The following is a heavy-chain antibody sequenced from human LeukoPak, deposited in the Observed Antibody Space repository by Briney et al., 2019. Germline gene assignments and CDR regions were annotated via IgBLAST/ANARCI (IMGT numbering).Heavy chain of an antibody. CDR3: AKDWVFHY. D-gene: IGHD6-13*01. Sequence: GGSLRLSCAASGFTFSSYGMHWVRQAPGKGLEWVAFIRYDGNNKYYADSVKGRFTVSRDNSKKTLYLQMNSLRAEDTAVYYCAKDWVFHYWGQGTLVTVSS. CDR1: GFTFSSYG. V-gene: IGHV3-30*02. J-gene: IGHJ4*02. CDR2: IRYDGNNK.